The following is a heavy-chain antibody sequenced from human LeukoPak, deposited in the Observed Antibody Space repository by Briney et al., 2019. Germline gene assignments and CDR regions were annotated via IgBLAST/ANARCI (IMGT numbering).Heavy chain of an antibody. CDR3: ARSNLELRSPFDY. Sequence: ASVKVSCEASGGTFSSYAISWVRQAPGQGLEWMGRIIPILGIANYAQKFQGRVTITADKSTSTAYMELSSLRSEDTAVYYCARSNLELRSPFDYWGQGTLVTVSS. V-gene: IGHV1-69*04. CDR2: IIPILGIA. J-gene: IGHJ4*02. CDR1: GGTFSSYA. D-gene: IGHD1-7*01.